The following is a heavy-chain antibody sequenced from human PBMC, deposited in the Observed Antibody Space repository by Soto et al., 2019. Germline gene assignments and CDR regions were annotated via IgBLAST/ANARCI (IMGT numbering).Heavy chain of an antibody. CDR1: GFTFSSYG. CDR2: IWYDGSNK. Sequence: GGSLRLFCAASGFTFSSYGMHWVRQAPGKGLEWVAVIWYDGSNKYYADSVKGRFTISRDNSKNTLYLQMNSLRAEDTAVYYCARETGQYSSGWVKFGYWGQGTLVTVSS. D-gene: IGHD6-19*01. CDR3: ARETGQYSSGWVKFGY. V-gene: IGHV3-33*01. J-gene: IGHJ4*02.